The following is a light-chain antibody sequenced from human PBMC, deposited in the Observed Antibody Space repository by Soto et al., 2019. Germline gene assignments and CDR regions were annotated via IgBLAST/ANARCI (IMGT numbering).Light chain of an antibody. CDR1: QSVSSN. V-gene: IGKV3-15*01. CDR3: QQYNTWPRT. Sequence: EIVMTQSPATLSVSPGERATLSCRASQSVSSNLAWYQQKPGQAPRRLIYGASTRATGIPATFSVSGSCTELTTTISSLQSEDFALYYCQQYNTWPRTFGQGTKVEIK. J-gene: IGKJ1*01. CDR2: GAS.